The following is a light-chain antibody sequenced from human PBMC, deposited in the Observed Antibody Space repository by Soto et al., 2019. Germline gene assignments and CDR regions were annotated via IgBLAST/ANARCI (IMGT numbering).Light chain of an antibody. CDR2: GAS. Sequence: EIVLTQSPGTLSLSPGERATLSCRASQSVSSSYLAWYQQKPGQAPRLLIYGASSRATGIPERFSGSGSGTDFTLTISRLEPEDFAVYYCQQYGSSPPWIPFGQGTRLEIK. CDR3: QQYGSSPPWIP. J-gene: IGKJ5*01. V-gene: IGKV3-20*01. CDR1: QSVSSSY.